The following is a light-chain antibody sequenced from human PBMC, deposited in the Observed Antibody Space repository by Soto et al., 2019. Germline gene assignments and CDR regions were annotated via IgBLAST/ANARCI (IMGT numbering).Light chain of an antibody. CDR3: QQLNSYPLT. V-gene: IGKV1-9*01. J-gene: IGKJ4*01. CDR2: AAS. CDR1: QGISSY. Sequence: IQLTQSPSSLYASVGDRVTITCRASQGISSYLAWYQQKPGKAPKLLVYAASTLQSGVPSRFSGSGSGTDFTLTISSLQPEDCATYYCQQLNSYPLTFGGGTKVEIK.